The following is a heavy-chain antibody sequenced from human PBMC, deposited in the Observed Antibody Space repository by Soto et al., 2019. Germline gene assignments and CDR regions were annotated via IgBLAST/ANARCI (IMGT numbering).Heavy chain of an antibody. CDR1: GFTFSSYE. J-gene: IGHJ3*02. D-gene: IGHD5-18*01. V-gene: IGHV3-48*03. CDR3: ARGGVEQYSYGLDAFDI. Sequence: GGSLRLSCAASGFTFSSYEMNWVRQAPGKGLEWVSYISSSGSTIYYADSVKGRFTISRDNAKNSLYLQMNSLRAEDTAVYYCARGGVEQYSYGLDAFDIWGQGTMVT. CDR2: ISSSGSTI.